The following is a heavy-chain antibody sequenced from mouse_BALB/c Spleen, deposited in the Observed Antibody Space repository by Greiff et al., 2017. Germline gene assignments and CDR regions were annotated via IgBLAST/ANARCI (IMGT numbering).Heavy chain of an antibody. V-gene: IGHV1-63*02. Sequence: QVQLQQSGAELVRPGTSVKISCKASGYTFTNYWLGWVKQRPGHGLEWIGDIYPGGGYTNYNEKFKGKATLTADTSSSTAYMQLSSLTSEDSAVYVCAREGTARAFDYWGQGTTLTVSS. CDR1: GYTFTNYW. CDR3: AREGTARAFDY. J-gene: IGHJ2*01. D-gene: IGHD3-2*01. CDR2: IYPGGGYT.